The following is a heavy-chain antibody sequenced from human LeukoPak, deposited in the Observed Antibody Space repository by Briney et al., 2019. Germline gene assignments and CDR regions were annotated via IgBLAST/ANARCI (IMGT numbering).Heavy chain of an antibody. V-gene: IGHV1-18*01. CDR1: GYTFTSYG. CDR2: ISAYNGNT. J-gene: IGHJ5*02. D-gene: IGHD3-10*01. CDR3: ARFEGNILWFGELFSNWFDP. Sequence: ASVTVSCKASGYTFTSYGISWVRQAPGQGLEWMGWISAYNGNTNYAQKLQGRVTMTTDTSTSTAYMELRSLRSDDTAVYYCARFEGNILWFGELFSNWFDPWGQGTLVTVSS.